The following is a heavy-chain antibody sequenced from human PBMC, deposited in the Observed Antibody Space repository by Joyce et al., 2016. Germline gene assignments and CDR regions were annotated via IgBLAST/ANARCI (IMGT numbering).Heavy chain of an antibody. J-gene: IGHJ3*02. CDR2: TFYRTKGYN. CDR1: GDFVSSNSAA. CDR3: ARDAGFGLDALDI. Sequence: QVQLQQSGPGLVKPSQILSLTCAISGDFVSSNSAAWNWIRQSPSRGLEGRGRTFYRTKGYNDDAVSVRSRISINPDTSKNLFSLHLNSGTPEDTAVYYCARDAGFGLDALDIWGQGTMVTVSS. V-gene: IGHV6-1*01. D-gene: IGHD3/OR15-3a*01.